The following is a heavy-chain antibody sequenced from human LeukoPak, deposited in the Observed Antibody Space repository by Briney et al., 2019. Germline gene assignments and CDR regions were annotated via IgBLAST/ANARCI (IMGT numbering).Heavy chain of an antibody. CDR3: ARDGYSSSWYLDY. CDR1: GGSISSGDYY. J-gene: IGHJ4*02. D-gene: IGHD6-13*01. V-gene: IGHV4-30-4*08. Sequence: SETLSLTCTVSGGSISSGDYYWSWIRQPPGKGLESIGYIYYSGSTYYNPSLKSRVTISVDTSKNQFSLKLSSVTAADTAVYYCARDGYSSSWYLDYWGQGTLVTVSS. CDR2: IYYSGST.